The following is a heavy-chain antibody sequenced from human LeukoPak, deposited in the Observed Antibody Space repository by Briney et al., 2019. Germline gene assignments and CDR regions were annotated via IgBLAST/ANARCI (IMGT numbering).Heavy chain of an antibody. D-gene: IGHD7-27*01. Sequence: SETLSLTCTVSGGSINSYYWSWIRQPPGKGLEWIGHMYYSGGTTYNPSLKSRVSISLDTSKKHFSLKLSSVTAADTAVYYCAGTGLFFDYWSQGTLVTVSS. CDR3: AGTGLFFDY. CDR1: GGSINSYY. V-gene: IGHV4-59*01. CDR2: MYYSGGT. J-gene: IGHJ4*02.